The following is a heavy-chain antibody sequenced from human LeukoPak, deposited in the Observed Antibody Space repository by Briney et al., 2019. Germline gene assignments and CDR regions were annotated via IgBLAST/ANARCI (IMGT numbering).Heavy chain of an antibody. CDR3: ATLRMNFWSGKKHPYSTY. J-gene: IGHJ4*01. CDR2: IYYSGTT. CDR1: GGSISSSSYS. Sequence: SETLSLTCTVAGGSISSSSYSWGWIRQPPGKGREWIGSIYYSGTTYYNPSLKRRVTISVDTSKIQCSLKMSSVAATDPAACLCATLRMNFWSGKKHPYSTYSGQPTPLTVSS. D-gene: IGHD3-3*01. V-gene: IGHV4-39*01.